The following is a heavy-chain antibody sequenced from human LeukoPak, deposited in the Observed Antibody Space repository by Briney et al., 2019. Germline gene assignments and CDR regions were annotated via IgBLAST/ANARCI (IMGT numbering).Heavy chain of an antibody. CDR1: GFTFSSYS. D-gene: IGHD1-26*01. J-gene: IGHJ4*02. V-gene: IGHV3-21*04. Sequence: GGSLRLSCAASGFTFSSYSMNWVRQAPGKGLEWVSSISSSSSYIYYADSVKGRFTISRDNSKNTLYLQMNSLRAEDTAVYYCAKETPIVGANPLDYWGQGTLVTVSS. CDR3: AKETPIVGANPLDY. CDR2: ISSSSSYI.